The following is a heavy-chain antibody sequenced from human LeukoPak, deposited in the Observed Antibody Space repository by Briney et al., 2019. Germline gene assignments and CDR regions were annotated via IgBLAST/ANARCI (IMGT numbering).Heavy chain of an antibody. Sequence: GSSVKVSCKASGGTFSSYAISWVRQAPGQGLEWMGGIIPIFGTANYAQKFQGRVTITADESTSTAYMELGSLRSEDTAVYYCATNTPYYYDSSGYRIDYWGQGTLVTVSS. CDR1: GGTFSSYA. D-gene: IGHD3-22*01. CDR3: ATNTPYYYDSSGYRIDY. CDR2: IIPIFGTA. J-gene: IGHJ4*02. V-gene: IGHV1-69*01.